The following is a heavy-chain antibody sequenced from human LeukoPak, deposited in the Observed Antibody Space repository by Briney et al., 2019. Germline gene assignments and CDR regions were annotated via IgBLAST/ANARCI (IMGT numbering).Heavy chain of an antibody. J-gene: IGHJ4*02. Sequence: GGSLRLSCAASGFTFSSSWMSWVRQAPGKGLEWVSAISGSGGNTYYADSVKGRFTISRDNSKNTLYLQMNSLRAEDTAVYYCANLWFGELLGIYWGQGTLVTVSS. V-gene: IGHV3-23*01. D-gene: IGHD3-10*01. CDR3: ANLWFGELLGIY. CDR2: ISGSGGNT. CDR1: GFTFSSSW.